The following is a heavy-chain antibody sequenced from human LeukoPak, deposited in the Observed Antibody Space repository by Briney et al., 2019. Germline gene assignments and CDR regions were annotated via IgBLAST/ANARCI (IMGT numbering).Heavy chain of an antibody. CDR1: GGSISPYY. V-gene: IGHV4-59*08. Sequence: SETLSLTCTVSGGSISPYYWSWIRQSPGKGLEWIGHIYHSGSTNYNPSLKNRLTISVDTSKNHLLLKLSSVTAADTAVYYCARHLAPSSGYLTLDYWGQGTLVTVSS. J-gene: IGHJ4*02. CDR3: ARHLAPSSGYLTLDY. CDR2: IYHSGST. D-gene: IGHD3-22*01.